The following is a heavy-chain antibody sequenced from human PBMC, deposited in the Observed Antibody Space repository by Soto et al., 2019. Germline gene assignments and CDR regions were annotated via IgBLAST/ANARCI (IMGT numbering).Heavy chain of an antibody. V-gene: IGHV4-4*02. D-gene: IGHD3-16*01. CDR2: IYHSGRT. CDR1: GGSVSSDYW. J-gene: IGHJ4*02. CDR3: ARDRPSYERNFDY. Sequence: QVQLQESGPGVVKPSGTLSLTCAVSGGSVSSDYWWSWVRLPPGKGLEWIGEIYHSGRTNYNPSLKSRVTISLDKSKNQLSLILNSVTAADTAVYYCARDRPSYERNFDYWGQGTLVTVSS.